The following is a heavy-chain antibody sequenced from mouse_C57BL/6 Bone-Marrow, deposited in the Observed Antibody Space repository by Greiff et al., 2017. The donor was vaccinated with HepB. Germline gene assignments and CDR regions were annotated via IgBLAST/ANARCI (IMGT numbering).Heavy chain of an antibody. V-gene: IGHV5-4*01. Sequence: EVQLVESGGGLVKPGGSLKLSCAASGFTFSSYAMSWVRQTPEKRLEWVATISDGGSYTYYPDNVKGRFTISRDNAKNNLYLQMSHLKSEDTAMYYCAYYGSSYWYFDVWGTGTTVTVSS. CDR1: GFTFSSYA. J-gene: IGHJ1*03. CDR3: AYYGSSYWYFDV. CDR2: ISDGGSYT. D-gene: IGHD1-1*01.